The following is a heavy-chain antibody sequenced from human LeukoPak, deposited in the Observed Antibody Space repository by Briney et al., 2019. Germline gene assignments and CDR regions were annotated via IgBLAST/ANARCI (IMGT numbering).Heavy chain of an antibody. D-gene: IGHD3-3*01. CDR2: IYHSGST. J-gene: IGHJ4*02. V-gene: IGHV4-4*02. CDR1: GGSISSSNW. CDR3: AREGGYYDFWSGYLGAFDY. Sequence: SETLSLTCAVSGGSISSSNWWSWVRQPPGKGLEYIGEIYHSGSTNYNPSLKSRVTISVDKSKNQFSLKLSSVTAADTAVYYCAREGGYYDFWSGYLGAFDYWGQGTLVTVSS.